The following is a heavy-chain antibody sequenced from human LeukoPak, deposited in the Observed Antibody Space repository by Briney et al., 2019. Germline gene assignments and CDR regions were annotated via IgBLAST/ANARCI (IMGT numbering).Heavy chain of an antibody. V-gene: IGHV3-23*01. CDR1: GFTFSSHG. CDR2: ISGSGGST. Sequence: GGSLRLSCAASGFTFSSHGMSWVRQAPGKGLEWVSAISGSGGSTYYADSVKGRFTISRDNSKNTLYLQMNSLRAEDTAVYYCVKGDSSGYAAFDPWAREPWSPSPQ. J-gene: IGHJ5*02. CDR3: VKGDSSGYAAFDP. D-gene: IGHD3-22*01.